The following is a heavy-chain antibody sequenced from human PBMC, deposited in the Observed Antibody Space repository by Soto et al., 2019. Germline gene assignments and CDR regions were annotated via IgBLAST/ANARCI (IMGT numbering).Heavy chain of an antibody. J-gene: IGHJ4*02. CDR3: ARRAMVRGVIIGVYFDY. CDR2: INHSGST. Sequence: SQTLSLTCAVYGWSFSGHYWSWIRQPPGKGLEWIGEINHSGSTNYNPSLKSRVTISVDTSKNQFSLKLSSVTAADTAVYYCARRAMVRGVIIGVYFDYWGQGTLVNVSS. V-gene: IGHV4-34*01. CDR1: GWSFSGHY. D-gene: IGHD3-10*01.